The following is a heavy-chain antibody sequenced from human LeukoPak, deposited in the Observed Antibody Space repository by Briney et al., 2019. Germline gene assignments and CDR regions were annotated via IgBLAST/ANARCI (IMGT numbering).Heavy chain of an antibody. V-gene: IGHV1-2*06. CDR3: ARDSEQWLVMGYFDY. CDR1: GYTFTGYY. J-gene: IGHJ4*02. Sequence: GASVKVSCKASGYTFTGYYMHWVRQAPGQGLEWMGRINPNSGGTNYAQKFQGRVTMTRDTSISTAYMELSSLRSEDTAVYYCARDSEQWLVMGYFDYWGQGTLVTVSS. D-gene: IGHD6-19*01. CDR2: INPNSGGT.